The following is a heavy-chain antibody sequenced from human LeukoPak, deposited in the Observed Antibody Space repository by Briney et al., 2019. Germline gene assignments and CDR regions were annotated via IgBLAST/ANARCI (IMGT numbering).Heavy chain of an antibody. J-gene: IGHJ6*03. CDR1: GYTFTGYY. V-gene: IGHV1-2*02. Sequence: GASVKVSCKASGYTFTGYYMHWVRQAPGQGLEWMGWINPNSGGTNYAQKFQGRVTMTRDTSISTAYMELSRLRSDDTAVYYCARTGRSAPHYYYYMDVWGKGTTVTVSS. CDR3: ARTGRSAPHYYYYMDV. CDR2: INPNSGGT.